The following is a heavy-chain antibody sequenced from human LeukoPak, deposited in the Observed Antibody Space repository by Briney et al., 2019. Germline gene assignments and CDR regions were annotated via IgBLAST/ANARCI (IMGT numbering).Heavy chain of an antibody. V-gene: IGHV4-34*01. D-gene: IGHD1-1*01. Sequence: SETLSLTCAVYGGSFSAYYWSWIRQSPGKELEWIAEINHRGDTNYNPSVKSRVSISVDTSKNQFSLKVTSLTAADTAVYYCARGPTISETGHFDYWGQGTLVTVSS. J-gene: IGHJ4*02. CDR1: GGSFSAYY. CDR2: INHRGDT. CDR3: ARGPTISETGHFDY.